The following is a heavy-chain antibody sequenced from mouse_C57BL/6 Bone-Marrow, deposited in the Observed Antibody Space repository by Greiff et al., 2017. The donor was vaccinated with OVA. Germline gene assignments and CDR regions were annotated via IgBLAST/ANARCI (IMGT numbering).Heavy chain of an antibody. V-gene: IGHV1-22*01. CDR2: INPNNGGT. CDR1: GYTFTDYN. Sequence: VQLQQSGPELVKPGASVKMSCKASGYTFTDYNMHWVKQSHGKSLEWIGYINPNNGGTSYNQKFKGKATLTVNKSSSTAYMELRILTSEDSAVSFCSRAMIPTLVSGAYWGPGTPLTVSS. D-gene: IGHD2-5*01. CDR3: SRAMIPTLVSGAY. J-gene: IGHJ2*01.